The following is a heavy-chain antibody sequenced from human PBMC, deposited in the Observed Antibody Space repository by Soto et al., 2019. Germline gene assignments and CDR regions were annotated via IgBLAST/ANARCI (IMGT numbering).Heavy chain of an antibody. V-gene: IGHV3-20*01. Sequence: GGSLRLSCAASGFTFDDYAMSWVRQAPGKGLEWVSGINWNGGSTGYADSVKGRFTISRDNAKKSLYLQMNSLRAEDTALYHCARFRGTMVRGVIIYYYMDVWGKGTTVTVSS. D-gene: IGHD3-10*01. CDR3: ARFRGTMVRGVIIYYYMDV. CDR1: GFTFDDYA. CDR2: INWNGGST. J-gene: IGHJ6*03.